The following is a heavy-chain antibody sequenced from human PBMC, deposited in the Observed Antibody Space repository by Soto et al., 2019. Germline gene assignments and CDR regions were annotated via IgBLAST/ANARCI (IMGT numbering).Heavy chain of an antibody. CDR3: ARDSAAPRE. Sequence: QVQLVQSGAEVKKPGASVKVFCKASGYTFTSYHITWVRQAPGQGLEWMGWISAHNGNTNYAQKLQGRVNLTTATSTRTACMELRNRRSDDTAVYYCARDSAAPREWGQGTLVTVSS. J-gene: IGHJ4*02. CDR2: ISAHNGNT. V-gene: IGHV1-18*01. CDR1: GYTFTSYH.